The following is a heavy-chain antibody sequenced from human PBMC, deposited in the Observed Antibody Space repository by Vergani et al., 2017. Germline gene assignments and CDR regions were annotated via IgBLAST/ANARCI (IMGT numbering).Heavy chain of an antibody. V-gene: IGHV3-23*01. CDR1: GFTFSSYA. J-gene: IGHJ3*02. CDR2: IRGSGGST. CDR3: AKEGLNGLMVYAGGVGDAFDI. Sequence: EVQLLESGGGLVQPGGSLRLSCAASGFTFSSYAMSWVRQAPGKGLEWVSAIRGSGGSTYYADSVKGRFTISRDNSKNTRYLQMNSLRAEDTAVYYCAKEGLNGLMVYAGGVGDAFDIWGQGTMVTVSS. D-gene: IGHD2-8*01.